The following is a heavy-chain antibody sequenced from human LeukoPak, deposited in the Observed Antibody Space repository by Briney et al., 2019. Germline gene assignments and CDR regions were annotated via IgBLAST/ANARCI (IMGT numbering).Heavy chain of an antibody. CDR2: MSGNAGSI. Sequence: GGSLRLSCAASGFTFSTYAMSWVRQAPGKGLQWVSTMSGNAGSIYYADSVKGRFTISRDNAKNSLYLQMNSLRAEDTAVYYCARGHYGLDVWGQGTTVTVSS. J-gene: IGHJ6*02. CDR3: ARGHYGLDV. CDR1: GFTFSTYA. V-gene: IGHV3-23*01.